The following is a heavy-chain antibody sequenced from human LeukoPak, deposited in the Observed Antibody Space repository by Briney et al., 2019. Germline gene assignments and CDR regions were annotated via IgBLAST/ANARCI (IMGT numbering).Heavy chain of an antibody. V-gene: IGHV1-3*03. D-gene: IGHD3-22*01. CDR3: AREARKSDSSGYPYPIDY. J-gene: IGHJ4*02. Sequence: ASVKVSCKASGYTFTSYGISWVRQAPGQRLEWMGWINAGNGNTKYSQEFQGRVTITRDTSASTAYMELSSLRSEDMAVYYCAREARKSDSSGYPYPIDYWGQGTLVTVSS. CDR2: INAGNGNT. CDR1: GYTFTSYG.